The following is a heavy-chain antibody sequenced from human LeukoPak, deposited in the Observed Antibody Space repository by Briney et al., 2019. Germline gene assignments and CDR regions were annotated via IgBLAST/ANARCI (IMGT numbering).Heavy chain of an antibody. J-gene: IGHJ3*02. V-gene: IGHV3-23*01. D-gene: IGHD3-10*01. Sequence: PGGSLRLSCAASGFTFSSYAMTWVRQAPGKGLEWVSTISGGGGSTYYADSVKVRFTISRDNSKNTLYLQMNSLRAEDTAVYYCAKDIWFGEGQGAFDIWGQGTMVTVSS. CDR1: GFTFSSYA. CDR3: AKDIWFGEGQGAFDI. CDR2: ISGGGGST.